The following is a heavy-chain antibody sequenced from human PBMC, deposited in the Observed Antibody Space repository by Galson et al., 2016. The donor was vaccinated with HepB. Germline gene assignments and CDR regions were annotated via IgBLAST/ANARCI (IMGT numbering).Heavy chain of an antibody. CDR1: GFTFSSYA. CDR3: AKDWGFWIYDSSGTLDY. V-gene: IGHV3-23*01. J-gene: IGHJ4*02. Sequence: SLRLSCAASGFTFSSYAMSWVRQAPGKGLEWVSAISGSGDRTYYAASVKGRFTISRDNSKNNLSMQMNSLRAEDTAVYFCAKDWGFWIYDSSGTLDYWGQGTLVTVSS. CDR2: ISGSGDRT. D-gene: IGHD3-22*01.